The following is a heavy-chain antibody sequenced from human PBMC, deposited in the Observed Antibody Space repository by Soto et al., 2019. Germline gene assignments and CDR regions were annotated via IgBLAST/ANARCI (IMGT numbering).Heavy chain of an antibody. V-gene: IGHV4-39*01. Sequence: SETLSLTCTVSGGSISSSSYYWGWIRQPPGKGLEWIGSIYYSGSTYYNPSLKSRVTISVDTSKNQFSLKLSSVTAADTAVYYCARLESYDILTGPSLNWFDPWGQGTLVTVS. J-gene: IGHJ5*02. D-gene: IGHD3-9*01. CDR3: ARLESYDILTGPSLNWFDP. CDR2: IYYSGST. CDR1: GGSISSSSYY.